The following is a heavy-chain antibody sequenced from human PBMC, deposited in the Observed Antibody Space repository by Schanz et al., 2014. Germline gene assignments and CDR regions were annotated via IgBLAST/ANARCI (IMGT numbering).Heavy chain of an antibody. CDR1: GDSISSAY. CDR3: ARVPEPGWFDP. Sequence: QVQLQESGPGLVEPSQTLSLTCTVSGDSISSAYWSWIRHHPGKGLEWIGFIYYRGNTYYNPSLKRRVSISLDPSKTQFFLNLNSLTAADTAVYYCARVPEPGWFDPSGQGTLVTVSS. V-gene: IGHV4-31*03. J-gene: IGHJ5*02. CDR2: IYYRGNT. D-gene: IGHD1-26*01.